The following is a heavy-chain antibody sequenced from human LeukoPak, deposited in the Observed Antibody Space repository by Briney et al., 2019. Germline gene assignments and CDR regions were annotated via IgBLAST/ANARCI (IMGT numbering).Heavy chain of an antibody. J-gene: IGHJ5*02. CDR3: ARDSGGGNGFDP. CDR2: INPNSGGT. Sequence: ASVKVSCKASEYTFTGYYMHWVRQAPGQGLEWMGWINPNSGGTNYAQKFQGRVTMTRDTSISTAYMELSRLRSDDTAVYYCARDSGGGNGFDPRGPGNPGHRLL. CDR1: EYTFTGYY. V-gene: IGHV1-2*02. D-gene: IGHD3-16*01.